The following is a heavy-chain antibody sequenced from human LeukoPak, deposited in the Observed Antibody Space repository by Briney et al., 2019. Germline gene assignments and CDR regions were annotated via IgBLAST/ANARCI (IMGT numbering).Heavy chain of an antibody. D-gene: IGHD3-16*01. CDR3: ARDLRKGSYFDY. Sequence: GGSLRLSCAASGFTFNTYGMHWVRQAPGKGLEWVAVIWYDGSNKYYADSVKGRFTISGDNSKNTLYLEMNSLRADDTAAYYCARDLRKGSYFDYWGQGTLVTVSS. J-gene: IGHJ4*02. V-gene: IGHV3-33*01. CDR2: IWYDGSNK. CDR1: GFTFNTYG.